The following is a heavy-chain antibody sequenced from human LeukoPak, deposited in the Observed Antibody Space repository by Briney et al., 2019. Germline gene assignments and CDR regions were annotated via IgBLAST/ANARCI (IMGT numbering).Heavy chain of an antibody. D-gene: IGHD2-2*01. J-gene: IGHJ6*02. V-gene: IGHV3-23*01. CDR2: ISGSGGST. Sequence: PGGSLRLSCAASGFTFSSYAMSWVRQAPGKGLEWVSAISGSGGSTYYADSVKGRFTIPRDNAKNSLYLQMNSLRAEDTAVYYCARDLLGPAAMSLYYYGMDVWGQGTTVTVSS. CDR3: ARDLLGPAAMSLYYYGMDV. CDR1: GFTFSSYA.